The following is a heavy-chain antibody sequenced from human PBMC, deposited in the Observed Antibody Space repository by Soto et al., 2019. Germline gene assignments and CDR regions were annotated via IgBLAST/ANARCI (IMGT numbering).Heavy chain of an antibody. Sequence: PGESLKISCKGSGYSFTSYWIGWVRQMPGKDLEWMGITYPGDSDTRYSPSFQGQVTISADKSISTAYLQWSSLKASDTAMYYCAGGGVRGVITRTRDYYGMDVWGQGTTVTVSS. J-gene: IGHJ6*02. CDR3: AGGGVRGVITRTRDYYGMDV. D-gene: IGHD3-10*01. V-gene: IGHV5-51*01. CDR2: TYPGDSDT. CDR1: GYSFTSYW.